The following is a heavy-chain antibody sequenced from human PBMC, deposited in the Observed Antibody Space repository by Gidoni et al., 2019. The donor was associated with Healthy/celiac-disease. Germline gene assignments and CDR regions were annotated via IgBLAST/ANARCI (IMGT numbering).Heavy chain of an antibody. CDR3: ARTPDVYYYDSSGYGSS. Sequence: QVQLVQSGAEVKKPGASVKVSCKASGYTFTSYGISWVRQAPGQGLEWMGWISAYNGNTNYAQKLQGRVTMTTDTSTSTAYMELRSLRSDDTAVYYCARTPDVYYYDSSGYGSSWGQGTMVTVSS. CDR1: GYTFTSYG. J-gene: IGHJ3*01. V-gene: IGHV1-18*01. CDR2: ISAYNGNT. D-gene: IGHD3-22*01.